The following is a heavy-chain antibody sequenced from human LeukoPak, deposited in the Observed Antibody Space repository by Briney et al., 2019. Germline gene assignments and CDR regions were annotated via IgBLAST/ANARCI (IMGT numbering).Heavy chain of an antibody. CDR2: IIPILGIA. Sequence: SVKVSCKASGGTYSSYAISWVRQAPGQGLEWMGRIIPILGIANYAQKFQGRVTITADKSTSTAYMELSSLRAEDTAVYYCAKDPSYYYDSSGYYLFDYWGQGTLVTVSS. J-gene: IGHJ4*02. CDR1: GGTYSSYA. CDR3: AKDPSYYYDSSGYYLFDY. D-gene: IGHD3-22*01. V-gene: IGHV1-69*04.